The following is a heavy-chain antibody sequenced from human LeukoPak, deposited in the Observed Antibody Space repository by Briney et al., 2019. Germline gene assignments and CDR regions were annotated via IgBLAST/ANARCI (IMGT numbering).Heavy chain of an antibody. J-gene: IGHJ6*02. CDR2: ISGSGGST. CDR3: ARRQIQYYYYGVDV. V-gene: IGHV3-23*01. D-gene: IGHD1-1*01. Sequence: GGSLRLSCAASGFTFSSYAVSWVRQAPGKGLEWVSAISGSGGSTYYADSVKGRFTISRDNSKNTLYLQMNSLRAEDTAVYYCARRQIQYYYYGVDVWGQGTTVTVSS. CDR1: GFTFSSYA.